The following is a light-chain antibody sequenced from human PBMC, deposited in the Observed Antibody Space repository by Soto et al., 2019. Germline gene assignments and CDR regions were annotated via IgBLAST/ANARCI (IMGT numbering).Light chain of an antibody. J-gene: IGLJ1*01. CDR2: ADS. Sequence: QSVLTQPASVSGSPGQSITISCTGTSSDVGYYDYVSWYQQHPGKAPKLMIYADSSRPSGVSNRFSGSKSGNTASLTISGLQAEDEADYYCSSYTSSSTLGVFGTGTKVTVL. V-gene: IGLV2-14*01. CDR3: SSYTSSSTLGV. CDR1: SSDVGYYDY.